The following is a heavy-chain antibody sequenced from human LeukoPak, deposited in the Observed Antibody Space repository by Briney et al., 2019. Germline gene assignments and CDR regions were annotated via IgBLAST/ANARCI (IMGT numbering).Heavy chain of an antibody. CDR1: GFTFSSYA. D-gene: IGHD3-3*01. CDR3: AKSYYDFWSGYGTEFDY. J-gene: IGHJ4*02. CDR2: ISGSGGST. Sequence: GGSLRLSCAASGFTFSSYAMSWVRQAPGKGLEWVSAISGSGGSTYYADSVKGRFTISRDNSKSTLYLQMNSLRAEDTAVYYCAKSYYDFWSGYGTEFDYWGQGTLVTVSS. V-gene: IGHV3-23*01.